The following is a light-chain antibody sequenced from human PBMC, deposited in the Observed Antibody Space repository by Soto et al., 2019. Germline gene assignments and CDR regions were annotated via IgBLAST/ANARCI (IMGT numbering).Light chain of an antibody. CDR1: QSVSSSY. Sequence: EIVLTQSPGTLSLSPGERATLSCRASQSVSSSYLAWYQQKPGQAPRLLIYGTSSRATAIPDKFSGSGSGTDFTLTISRLAPEDFAVYYCQQYGSPSWTFGQGTKVEIK. V-gene: IGKV3-20*01. J-gene: IGKJ1*01. CDR2: GTS. CDR3: QQYGSPSWT.